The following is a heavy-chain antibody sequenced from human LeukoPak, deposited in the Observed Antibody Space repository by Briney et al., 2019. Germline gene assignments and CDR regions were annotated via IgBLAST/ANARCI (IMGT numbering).Heavy chain of an antibody. CDR2: ISAYNGNT. D-gene: IGHD3-22*01. CDR3: ARDPRPYYDSTPGQQKNWFDP. V-gene: IGHV1-18*01. Sequence: GASVKVSYKASGYTFTSYGISWVRQAPGQGLEWMGWISAYNGNTNYAQKLQGRVTMTTDTSTSTAYMELRSLRSDDTAVYYCARDPRPYYDSTPGQQKNWFDPWGQGTLVTVSS. CDR1: GYTFTSYG. J-gene: IGHJ5*02.